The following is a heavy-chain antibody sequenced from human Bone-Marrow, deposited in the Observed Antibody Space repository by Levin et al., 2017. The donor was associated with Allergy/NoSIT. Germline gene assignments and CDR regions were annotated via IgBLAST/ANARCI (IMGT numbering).Heavy chain of an antibody. V-gene: IGHV3-74*01. CDR2: IDENGRTI. CDR1: GFTLSSVW. Sequence: RGESLKISCAASGFTLSSVWMHWVRQVPGKGLVWVSRIDENGRTINYADSVRGRFTISRDDAKNTVYLQMNSLTDEDTAVYYCARVVPSKGFSFDLWGQGTMVTV. J-gene: IGHJ3*01. D-gene: IGHD4/OR15-4a*01. CDR3: ARVVPSKGFSFDL.